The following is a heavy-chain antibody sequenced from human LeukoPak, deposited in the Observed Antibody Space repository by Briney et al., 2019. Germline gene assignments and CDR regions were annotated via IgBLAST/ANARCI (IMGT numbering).Heavy chain of an antibody. CDR1: GGSISSYY. CDR2: IYTSGST. D-gene: IGHD5-24*01. J-gene: IGHJ6*03. CDR3: AVRQSPRDKGKWLQLSLGYYYYYMDV. V-gene: IGHV4-4*07. Sequence: PSETLSLTCTVSGGSISSYYWSWIRQPAGKGLEWIGRIYTSGSTNYNPSLKSRVTMSVDTSKNQFSLKLSSVTAADTAVYYCAVRQSPRDKGKWLQLSLGYYYYYMDVWGKGTTVTISS.